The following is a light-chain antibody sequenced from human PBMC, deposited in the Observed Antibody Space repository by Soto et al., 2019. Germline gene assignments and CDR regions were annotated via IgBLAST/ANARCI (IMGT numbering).Light chain of an antibody. Sequence: DIQVTQSPSTLSASVGNRVTITCRASQSINRYLAWYQQKPGKAPKLLIYDASSLESGVPSRFSGSGSGTEFTLTISSLQPDDFATYYCQQYQSHPSCTFSQGTKLEIE. CDR1: QSINRY. CDR2: DAS. V-gene: IGKV1-5*01. CDR3: QQYQSHPSCT. J-gene: IGKJ2*02.